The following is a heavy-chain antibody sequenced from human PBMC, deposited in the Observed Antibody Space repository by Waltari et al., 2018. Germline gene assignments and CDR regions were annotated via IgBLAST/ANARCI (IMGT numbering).Heavy chain of an antibody. Sequence: EVQLVESGGGLVQPGGSLRLSCAASGFPFSRYDMSWVRQAPGKGLEWVSVISGSGYSTYYADSVKGRFTISRDNSKNTLYLQMNSLRAEDTAVYYCAKDFDIAAARGHFDYWGQGTLVTVSS. D-gene: IGHD6-13*01. CDR2: ISGSGYST. V-gene: IGHV3-23*04. J-gene: IGHJ4*02. CDR1: GFPFSRYD. CDR3: AKDFDIAAARGHFDY.